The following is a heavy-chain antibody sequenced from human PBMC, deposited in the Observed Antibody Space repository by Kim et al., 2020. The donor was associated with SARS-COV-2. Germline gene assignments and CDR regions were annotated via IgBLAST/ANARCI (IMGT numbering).Heavy chain of an antibody. V-gene: IGHV3-74*01. CDR3: ARPYYYDSSGYYLL. D-gene: IGHD3-22*01. Sequence: ADTVKGRFTISRDNAKKTLYLQMNSLRAEDTAVYYCARPYYYDSSGYYLLWGQGTLVTVSS. J-gene: IGHJ4*02.